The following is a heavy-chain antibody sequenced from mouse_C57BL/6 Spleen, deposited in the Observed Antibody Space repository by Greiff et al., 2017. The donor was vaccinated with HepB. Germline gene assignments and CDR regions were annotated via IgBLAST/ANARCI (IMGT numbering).Heavy chain of an antibody. J-gene: IGHJ4*01. Sequence: VKLQQPGAELVKPGASVKMSCKASGYTFTSYWITWVKQRPGQGLEWIGDIYPGSGSTNYNEKFKSKATLTVDTSSSTAYMQLSSLTSEDSAVYYCARTGTAQASYAMDYWGQGTSVTVSS. D-gene: IGHD3-2*02. V-gene: IGHV1-55*01. CDR2: IYPGSGST. CDR1: GYTFTSYW. CDR3: ARTGTAQASYAMDY.